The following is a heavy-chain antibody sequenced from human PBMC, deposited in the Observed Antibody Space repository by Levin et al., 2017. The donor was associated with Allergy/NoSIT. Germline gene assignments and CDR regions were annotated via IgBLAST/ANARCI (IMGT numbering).Heavy chain of an antibody. J-gene: IGHJ4*02. V-gene: IGHV4-34*01. CDR1: GGSFSGYY. Sequence: PSETLSLTCAVYGGSFSGYYWSWIRQPPGKGLEWIGEINHSGSTNYNPSLKSRVTISVDTSKNQFSLKLSSVTAADTAVYYCASRDYGDYVGYWGQGTLVTVSS. CDR3: ASRDYGDYVGY. CDR2: INHSGST. D-gene: IGHD4-17*01.